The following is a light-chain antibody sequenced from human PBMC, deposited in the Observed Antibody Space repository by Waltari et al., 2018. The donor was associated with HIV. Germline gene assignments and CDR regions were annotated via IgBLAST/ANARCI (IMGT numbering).Light chain of an antibody. V-gene: IGLV1-40*01. CDR2: GNT. CDR3: LSYDNNLSGSV. J-gene: IGLJ2*01. Sequence: SVSGALGQSVTISCTGTSPNIGAGYDVHWYQHVPGRAPKLLIYGNTNRPSGVSDRFSGSKSGSSASLAITGLQAEDEAVYYCLSYDNNLSGSVFGGGTKLTV. CDR1: SPNIGAGYD.